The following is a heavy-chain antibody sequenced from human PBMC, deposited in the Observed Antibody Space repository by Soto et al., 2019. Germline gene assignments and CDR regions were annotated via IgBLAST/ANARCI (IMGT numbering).Heavy chain of an antibody. CDR1: GGSISSYY. CDR3: ALRLGDPGRLYFDD. Sequence: SETLSLTCTVSGGSISSYYWSWIRQHPGKGLEWIGYIFYSGSTYYNPSLKSRVTISVDTSKNQFSLKLSSVTAADTAVYYCALRLGDPGRLYFDDWGQGTLVTVSS. CDR2: IFYSGST. D-gene: IGHD3-16*01. J-gene: IGHJ4*02. V-gene: IGHV4-59*06.